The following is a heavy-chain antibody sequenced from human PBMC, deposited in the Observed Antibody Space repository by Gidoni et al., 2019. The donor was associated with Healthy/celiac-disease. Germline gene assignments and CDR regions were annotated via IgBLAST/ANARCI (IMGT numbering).Heavy chain of an antibody. V-gene: IGHV1-18*01. CDR1: GYTFTSSG. J-gene: IGHJ6*02. CDR2: ISAYNGNT. CDR3: ARVELELYYYYGMDV. Sequence: QVQLVQSGAEVKKPGASVKVCCKASGYTFTSSGISWVRQAPGQGLEWMGWISAYNGNTNYAQRLQGRVTMTTDTSTSIAYMELRSLRSDDTSVYYCARVELELYYYYGMDVWGQGTTVTVSS. D-gene: IGHD3-10*01.